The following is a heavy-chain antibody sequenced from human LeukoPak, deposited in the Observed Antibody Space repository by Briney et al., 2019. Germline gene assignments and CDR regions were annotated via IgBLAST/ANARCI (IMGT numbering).Heavy chain of an antibody. CDR2: ISSSGSTI. Sequence: PGGSLRLSCTASGFTFSSYSINWVRQAPGKGLEWVSYISSSGSTIYYADSVEGRFTISRDNAKNSLYLQMNSLRAEDTAVYYCARGGRFCSSTSCYGGYWFDPWGQGTLVTVSS. CDR3: ARGGRFCSSTSCYGGYWFDP. V-gene: IGHV3-48*01. CDR1: GFTFSSYS. D-gene: IGHD2-2*01. J-gene: IGHJ5*02.